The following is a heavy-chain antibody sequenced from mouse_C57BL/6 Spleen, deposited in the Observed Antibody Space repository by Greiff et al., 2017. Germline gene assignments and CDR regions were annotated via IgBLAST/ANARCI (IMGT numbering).Heavy chain of an antibody. J-gene: IGHJ3*01. CDR1: GFTFSDYG. CDR3: ARQGGDYGPAWFAY. CDR2: ISSGSSTI. Sequence: EVQLLESGGGLVKPGGSLKLSCAASGFTFSDYGMHWVRQAPEKGLEWVAYISSGSSTIYYADTVKGRFTISRDTATNTLFLQMTSLRSEDTAMYYCARQGGDYGPAWFAYWGQGTLVTVSA. D-gene: IGHD2-4*01. V-gene: IGHV5-17*01.